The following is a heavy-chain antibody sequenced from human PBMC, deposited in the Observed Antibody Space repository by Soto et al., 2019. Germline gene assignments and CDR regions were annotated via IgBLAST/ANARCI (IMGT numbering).Heavy chain of an antibody. J-gene: IGHJ6*02. CDR1: GFTFSRYA. Sequence: GGSLRLSCAASGFTFSRYAMSWVRQAPGNGLEWVSAISGSGGSTYYADSVKGRFTISRDNSKNTLYLQMNSLRAEDTAVYYCAKDLSDIVATITSPMTYYYGMDVWGQGTTVTVSS. CDR2: ISGSGGST. V-gene: IGHV3-23*01. CDR3: AKDLSDIVATITSPMTYYYGMDV. D-gene: IGHD5-12*01.